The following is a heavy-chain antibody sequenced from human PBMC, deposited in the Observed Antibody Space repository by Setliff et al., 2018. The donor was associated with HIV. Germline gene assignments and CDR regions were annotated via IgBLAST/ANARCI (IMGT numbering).Heavy chain of an antibody. CDR3: AREIWGQVAHVPYGMDV. Sequence: SETLSLTCTVSGGSISSYYWNWIRQPAGKGLEWIGRFYTSGSTNYNPSLKSRVTMSVDTSKNQFSLKVRYVTAADTAIYYCAREIWGQVAHVPYGMDVWGQVTTVTISS. J-gene: IGHJ6*02. V-gene: IGHV4-4*07. CDR2: FYTSGST. CDR1: GGSISSYY. D-gene: IGHD5-12*01.